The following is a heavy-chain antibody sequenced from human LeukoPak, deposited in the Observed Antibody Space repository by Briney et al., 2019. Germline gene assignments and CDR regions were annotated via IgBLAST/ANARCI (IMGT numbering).Heavy chain of an antibody. D-gene: IGHD3-10*01. J-gene: IGHJ4*02. CDR1: GFPFNVQT. Sequence: GGSLRLSCAASGFPFNVQTMSWVRQAPGKGLEWVANIKQDGSEKYYVDSVKGRFTISRDNAKNSLYLQMNSLRAEDTAVYYCARVGGRHGELYYFDYWGQGTLVTVSS. CDR2: IKQDGSEK. CDR3: ARVGGRHGELYYFDY. V-gene: IGHV3-7*01.